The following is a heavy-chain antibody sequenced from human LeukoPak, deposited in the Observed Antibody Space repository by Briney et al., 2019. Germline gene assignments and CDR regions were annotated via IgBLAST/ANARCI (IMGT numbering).Heavy chain of an antibody. CDR2: INHSGRT. CDR1: GGSFSGYY. J-gene: IGHJ4*02. D-gene: IGHD1-1*01. CDR3: ARRRRYNWNDGNYFDY. V-gene: IGHV4-34*01. Sequence: SETLSLTCAVYGGSFSGYYWSWIRQPPGKGLEWIGEINHSGRTNYNPSLKSRVTISVDTSKNQFSLKLSSVTAADTAVYYCARRRRYNWNDGNYFDYWGQGTLVTVSS.